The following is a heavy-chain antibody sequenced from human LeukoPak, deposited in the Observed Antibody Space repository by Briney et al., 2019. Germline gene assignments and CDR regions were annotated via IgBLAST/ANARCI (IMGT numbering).Heavy chain of an antibody. CDR2: ISGSGGST. CDR3: AKGGGHYDILTGYPMHFDY. Sequence: PGESLRLSCAASGFTFTSYAMNWVRQAPGKGLEWVSAISGSGGSTYYADSVKGRFTISRDNSKNTLYLQMNSLRAEDTAVYYCAKGGGHYDILTGYPMHFDYWGQGTLVTVSS. J-gene: IGHJ4*02. CDR1: GFTFTSYA. D-gene: IGHD3-9*01. V-gene: IGHV3-23*01.